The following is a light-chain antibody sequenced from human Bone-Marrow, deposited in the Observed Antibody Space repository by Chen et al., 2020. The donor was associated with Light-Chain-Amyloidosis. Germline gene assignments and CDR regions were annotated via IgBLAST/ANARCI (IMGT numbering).Light chain of an antibody. J-gene: IGKJ1*01. CDR2: WAS. Sequence: DIVMTQSPDSLAVSLGERATINCKSSQSLLYSSNNKNYLAWYQQKPGQSPKLLYYWASTRDSGVPARFSGSGSGTDVTLTISSLQAEDVAVYYCQQYYSTPPTFGQGTKVEIK. CDR3: QQYYSTPPT. V-gene: IGKV4-1*01. CDR1: QSLLYSSNNKNY.